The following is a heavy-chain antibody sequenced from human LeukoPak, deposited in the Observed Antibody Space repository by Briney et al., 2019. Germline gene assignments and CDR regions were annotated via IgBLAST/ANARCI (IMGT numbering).Heavy chain of an antibody. CDR1: GFTFRNYA. D-gene: IGHD3-10*01. Sequence: RGSLRLSCAASGFTFRNYAMSWVRQAPGKGLEWVSAITGSGGTTWYADSVKGHFTISRDNSKNTLYLQMNSLRAEDTAVYYCARDARGSDYWGQGTLVTVSS. CDR3: ARDARGSDY. J-gene: IGHJ4*02. V-gene: IGHV3-23*01. CDR2: ITGSGGTT.